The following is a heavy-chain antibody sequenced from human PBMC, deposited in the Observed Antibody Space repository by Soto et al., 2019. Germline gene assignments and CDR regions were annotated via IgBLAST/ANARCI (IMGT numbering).Heavy chain of an antibody. V-gene: IGHV3-33*01. Sequence: GESLKISCAASGFTFSSYGMHWVRQAPGKGLEWVAVIWYDGSNKYYADSVKGRFTISRDNSKNTLYLQMNSLRAEDTAVYYCAVSERYCSSTSCYTGYFDYWGQGTLVTVSS. CDR2: IWYDGSNK. J-gene: IGHJ4*02. D-gene: IGHD2-2*02. CDR1: GFTFSSYG. CDR3: AVSERYCSSTSCYTGYFDY.